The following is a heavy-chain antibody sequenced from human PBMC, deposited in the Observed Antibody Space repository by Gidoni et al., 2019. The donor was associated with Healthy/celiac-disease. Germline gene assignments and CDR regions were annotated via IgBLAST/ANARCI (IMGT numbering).Heavy chain of an antibody. D-gene: IGHD3-22*01. J-gene: IGHJ4*02. CDR3: ARDVRDDYYDSSGSLLDY. Sequence: QVQLVQSGAEVKKPGSSVKVSCKASGGTFRSYAISWVRQAPGQGLEWMGGIIPIFGTANYAQKFQGRVTITADKSTSTAYMELSSLRSEDTAVYYCARDVRDDYYDSSGSLLDYWGQGTLVTVSS. CDR1: GGTFRSYA. CDR2: IIPIFGTA. V-gene: IGHV1-69*06.